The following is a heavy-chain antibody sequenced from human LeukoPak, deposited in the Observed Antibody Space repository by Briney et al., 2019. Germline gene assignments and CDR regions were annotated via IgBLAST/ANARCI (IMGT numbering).Heavy chain of an antibody. CDR1: GFTFSSNW. D-gene: IGHD5-12*01. CDR2: INSDGRST. V-gene: IGHV3-74*01. CDR3: AREVVQEYSGYDPYLDY. Sequence: PGGSLRLSCAASGFTFSSNWMHWVRQVPGKGLVWVSRINSDGRSTNYADSVKGRFTISRDYAKNTLYLQMNSLRVEDTALYYCAREVVQEYSGYDPYLDYWGQGSLVTVSS. J-gene: IGHJ4*02.